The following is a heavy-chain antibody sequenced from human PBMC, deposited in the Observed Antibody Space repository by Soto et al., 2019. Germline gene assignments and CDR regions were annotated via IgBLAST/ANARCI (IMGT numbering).Heavy chain of an antibody. J-gene: IGHJ4*02. CDR1: RFTFSDYF. Sequence: QVQMVESGGGLVKPGGSLRLSCTASRFTFSDYFMNWIRQAPGKGLEWLSYISNSGDTIYYADSVKGRFTISRDNSKSSLFLQMNSLGAEDKAVYYCARGHSSAYDGFEFWGQATVVTVAS. CDR3: ARGHSSAYDGFEF. V-gene: IGHV3-11*01. CDR2: ISNSGDTI. D-gene: IGHD5-18*01.